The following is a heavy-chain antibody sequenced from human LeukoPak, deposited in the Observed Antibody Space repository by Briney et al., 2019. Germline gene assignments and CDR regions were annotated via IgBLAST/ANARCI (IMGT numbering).Heavy chain of an antibody. CDR3: ARQPHRAGGPLRSFDI. J-gene: IGHJ3*02. CDR2: IYPGDSDT. V-gene: IGHV5-51*01. Sequence: GESLKISCKTSGYSFTTYWIGWVRQMPGKGLEWMGLIYPGDSDTRYGPSFQGQVTISADRSISTAYLQWNSLKASDTAIYFCARQPHRAGGPLRSFDIWGQGTVVTVSS. D-gene: IGHD1-26*01. CDR1: GYSFTTYW.